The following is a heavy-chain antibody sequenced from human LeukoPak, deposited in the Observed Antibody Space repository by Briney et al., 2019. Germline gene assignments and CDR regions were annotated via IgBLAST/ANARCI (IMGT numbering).Heavy chain of an antibody. J-gene: IGHJ4*02. Sequence: GGSLRLSCAASGFTFSSYSMNWVRQAPGKGLEWVSAISGSGGSTYYADSVKGRFTISRDNSKNTLYLQMNSLRAEDTAVYYCAKATGSSWYDDYWGQGTLVTVSS. D-gene: IGHD6-13*01. V-gene: IGHV3-23*01. CDR3: AKATGSSWYDDY. CDR1: GFTFSSYS. CDR2: ISGSGGST.